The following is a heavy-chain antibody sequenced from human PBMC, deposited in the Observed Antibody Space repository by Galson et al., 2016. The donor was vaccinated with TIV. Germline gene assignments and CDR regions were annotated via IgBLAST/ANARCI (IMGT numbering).Heavy chain of an antibody. CDR2: TSYDGSYK. J-gene: IGHJ3*01. CDR1: GFTFSSYG. Sequence: LRLSCAASGFTFSSYGMHWVRQAPGKGLEWVAVTSYDGSYKFYADSVTGRFTVSRDNSRNTLYPQMNSRRAEDTAVYYCAKEVRGYSYGLNAFDLWGQGTMVTVSS. CDR3: AKEVRGYSYGLNAFDL. D-gene: IGHD5-18*01. V-gene: IGHV3-30*18.